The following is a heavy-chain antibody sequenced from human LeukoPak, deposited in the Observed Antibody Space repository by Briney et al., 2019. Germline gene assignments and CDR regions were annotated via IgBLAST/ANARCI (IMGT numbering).Heavy chain of an antibody. CDR2: ILYDGATK. CDR1: GFTSSGYV. D-gene: IGHD6-19*01. J-gene: IGHJ4*02. Sequence: GGSLRLSCAGSGFTSSGYVMHWVRQAPGKGLEWEACILYDGATKYHADSVKGRFTISRDNSKNTLFLEMNSLRPEDSAVYYCAREQGRSSSLDYWGQGTLVTVSS. V-gene: IGHV3-30-3*01. CDR3: AREQGRSSSLDY.